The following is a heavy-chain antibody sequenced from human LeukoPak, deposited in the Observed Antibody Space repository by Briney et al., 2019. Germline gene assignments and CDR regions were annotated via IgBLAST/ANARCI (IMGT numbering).Heavy chain of an antibody. D-gene: IGHD3-10*01. CDR2: INPNSGGT. CDR1: GYTFTGYY. CDR3: ARDCCGSGSYAIDY. Sequence: ASVKVSCKASGYTFTGYYMHWVRQAPGQGLEWMGWINPNSGGTNYAQKFQGRVTMTRDTSISTAYMELSRLRSDDTAVYYCARDCCGSGSYAIDYWGQGTLVTVSS. V-gene: IGHV1-2*02. J-gene: IGHJ4*02.